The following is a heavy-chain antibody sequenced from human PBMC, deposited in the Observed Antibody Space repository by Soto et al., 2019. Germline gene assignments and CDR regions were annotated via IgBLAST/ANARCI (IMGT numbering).Heavy chain of an antibody. CDR3: ARGTGIAAAGYGMDV. Sequence: QVQLVESGGGVVQHGRSLRLSCAASGFTFSSYGMHWVRQAPGKGLEWVAVIWYDGSNKYYADSVKGRFTISRDNSKNTLYLQMNSLRAEDTAVYYCARGTGIAAAGYGMDVWGQGTTVTVSS. CDR2: IWYDGSNK. D-gene: IGHD6-13*01. J-gene: IGHJ6*02. V-gene: IGHV3-33*01. CDR1: GFTFSSYG.